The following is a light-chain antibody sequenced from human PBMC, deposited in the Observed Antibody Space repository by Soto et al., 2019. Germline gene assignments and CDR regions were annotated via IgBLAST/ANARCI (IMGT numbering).Light chain of an antibody. V-gene: IGLV4-69*01. CDR2: VNRDGSH. CDR1: SGHSTYA. J-gene: IGLJ3*02. Sequence: QAVVTQSPSASASLGASVKLTCTLSSGHSTYAIAWHQQRPEKGPRYLMKVNRDGSHTKGDGIPDRFSGSSSGAERYLTISSLQSEDEADYYCQTWGTGIRVFGGGTKLTVL. CDR3: QTWGTGIRV.